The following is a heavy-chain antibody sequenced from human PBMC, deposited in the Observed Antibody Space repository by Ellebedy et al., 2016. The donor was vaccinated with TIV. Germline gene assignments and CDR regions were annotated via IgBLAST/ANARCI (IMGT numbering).Heavy chain of an antibody. V-gene: IGHV1-18*01. CDR2: ISGYNDNT. CDR1: GYTFTSYS. D-gene: IGHD4-17*01. CDR3: ARVNGDYVKHDY. Sequence: AASVKVSCKASGYTFTSYSISWVRQAPGQGLEWMGWISGYNDNTDHVQNLQGRVTMTKDTSASTAYMELRSLRSDDTAVYYCARVNGDYVKHDYWGQGTLVTVSS. J-gene: IGHJ4*02.